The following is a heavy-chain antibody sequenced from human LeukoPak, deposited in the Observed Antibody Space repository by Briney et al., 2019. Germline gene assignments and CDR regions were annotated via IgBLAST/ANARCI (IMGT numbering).Heavy chain of an antibody. CDR2: ISYDGSNK. V-gene: IGHV3-30-3*01. Sequence: GGSLRLSCAASGFTFRSFWMSWVRQAPGKGLEWVAVISYDGSNKYYADSVKGRFTISRDNSKNTLYLQMNSLRAEDTAVYYCARDIGKRITMVRGVIRRFDYWGQGTLVTVSS. CDR3: ARDIGKRITMVRGVIRRFDY. D-gene: IGHD3-10*01. CDR1: GFTFRSFW. J-gene: IGHJ4*02.